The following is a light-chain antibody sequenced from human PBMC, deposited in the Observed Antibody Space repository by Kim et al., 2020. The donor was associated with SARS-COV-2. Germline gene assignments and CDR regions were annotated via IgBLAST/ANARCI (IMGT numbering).Light chain of an antibody. J-gene: IGKJ4*01. CDR3: QQARNFPHT. Sequence: DGDSFTMTCQASRDFAFWLAWYQQKPGRAPKHLLYAAYSLQSGVPSMFSGSVFGTEFTLTITSLQPEDLSTYFCQQARNFPHTFGGWTKVDIK. CDR2: AAY. V-gene: IGKV1-12*01. CDR1: RDFAFW.